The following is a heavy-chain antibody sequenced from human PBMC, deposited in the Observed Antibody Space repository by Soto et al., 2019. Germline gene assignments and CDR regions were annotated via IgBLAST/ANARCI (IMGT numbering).Heavy chain of an antibody. J-gene: IGHJ6*02. CDR1: GGSISSGDYY. CDR3: ARRGYSGYDYYYYYGMDV. Sequence: SETLSLTCTVSGGSISSGDYYWSWIRQHPGKGLEWIGYIYYSGSTYYNPSLKSRVTISVDTSKNQFSLKLSSVTAADTAVYYCARRGYSGYDYYYYYGMDVWGQGTTVTVSS. D-gene: IGHD5-12*01. CDR2: IYYSGST. V-gene: IGHV4-30-4*01.